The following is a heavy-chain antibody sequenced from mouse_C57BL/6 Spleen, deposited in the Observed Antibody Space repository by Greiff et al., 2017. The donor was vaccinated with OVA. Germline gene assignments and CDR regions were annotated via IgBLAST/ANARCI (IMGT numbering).Heavy chain of an antibody. Sequence: QVQLKQPGTELVKPGASVKLSCKASGYTFTSYWMHWVKQRPGQGLEWIGNINPSNGGPNYNEKFKSKATLTVDKSSSTAYMQLSSLTSEDSAVYYCARAAAQATTFAYWGQGTLVTVSA. D-gene: IGHD3-2*02. J-gene: IGHJ3*01. CDR1: GYTFTSYW. CDR2: INPSNGGP. V-gene: IGHV1-53*01. CDR3: ARAAAQATTFAY.